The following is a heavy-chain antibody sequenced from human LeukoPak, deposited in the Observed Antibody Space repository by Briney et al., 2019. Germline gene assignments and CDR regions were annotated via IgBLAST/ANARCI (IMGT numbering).Heavy chain of an antibody. V-gene: IGHV4-31*03. Sequence: SQTLSLTCTVSGGSISSGGYYWSWIRQHPGKGLEWIGYIYYSGSTYYNPSLKSRVTISVDTSKNQFSLKLSSVTAADTAVYYCARQNRKQWLVQGLAYYFDYWGQGTLVTVSS. CDR2: IYYSGST. D-gene: IGHD6-19*01. CDR1: GGSISSGGYY. J-gene: IGHJ4*02. CDR3: ARQNRKQWLVQGLAYYFDY.